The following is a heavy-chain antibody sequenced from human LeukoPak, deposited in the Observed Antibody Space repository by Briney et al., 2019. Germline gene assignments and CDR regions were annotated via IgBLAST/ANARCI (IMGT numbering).Heavy chain of an antibody. CDR2: ISHDGKKK. J-gene: IGHJ6*02. Sequence: PGRSLRPSCAASGFTFGSYGMHWVRQAPGKGLEWVAVISHDGKKKFYVDFVKSRFTISRDNSENTLYLQMNSLRTEDTAMYYCVKDTAMEPYDYYYYGMDVWGQGTTITVSS. D-gene: IGHD5-18*01. CDR3: VKDTAMEPYDYYYYGMDV. V-gene: IGHV3-30*18. CDR1: GFTFGSYG.